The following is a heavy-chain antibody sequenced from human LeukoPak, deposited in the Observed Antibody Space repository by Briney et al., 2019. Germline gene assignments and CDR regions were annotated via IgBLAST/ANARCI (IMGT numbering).Heavy chain of an antibody. CDR2: IIPIFGTA. J-gene: IGHJ4*02. D-gene: IGHD6-13*01. CDR1: GGTFSSYA. V-gene: IGHV1-69*05. CDR3: ARGPPYSSSWYGDEYYFDY. Sequence: SVKVSCKASGGTFSSYAISWVRQAPGQGLEWMGGIIPIFGTANYAQKFLGRVTITTDESTSTAYMELSSLRSEDTAVYYCARGPPYSSSWYGDEYYFDYWGQGTLVTVSS.